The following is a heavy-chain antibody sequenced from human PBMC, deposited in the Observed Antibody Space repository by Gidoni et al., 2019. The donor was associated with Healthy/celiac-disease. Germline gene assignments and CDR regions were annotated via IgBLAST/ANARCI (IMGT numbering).Heavy chain of an antibody. CDR2: IWYDGSNK. CDR3: ARDPKIFGVVSYGMDV. Sequence: QVQLVESGGGVVQPGRSLRLSCAASGFTFSSSGMHWVRQAPGKGLEWVAVIWYDGSNKYYADSVKGRFTISRDNSKNTLYLQMNSLRAEDTAVYYCARDPKIFGVVSYGMDVWGQGTTVTVSS. V-gene: IGHV3-33*08. CDR1: GFTFSSSG. J-gene: IGHJ6*02. D-gene: IGHD3-3*01.